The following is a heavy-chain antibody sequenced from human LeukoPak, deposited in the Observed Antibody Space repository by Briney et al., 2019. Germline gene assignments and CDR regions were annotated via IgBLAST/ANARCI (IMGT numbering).Heavy chain of an antibody. J-gene: IGHJ5*02. CDR2: GSESGGI. CDR3: AKNGQSGFSFDP. Sequence: SETLSLTCAVYGGSLNGHYWGWIRQPPGKGLEWIGEGSESGGIKFNPSLKSRVTISADTSKNQFSLKLNSVTAADTAVYYCAKNGQSGFSFDPWGQGTLVTVSS. CDR1: GGSLNGHY. D-gene: IGHD3-3*01. V-gene: IGHV4-34*01.